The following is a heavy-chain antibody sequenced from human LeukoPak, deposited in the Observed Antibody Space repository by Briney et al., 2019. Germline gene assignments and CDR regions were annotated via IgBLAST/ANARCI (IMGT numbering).Heavy chain of an antibody. CDR1: GGSISSYY. V-gene: IGHV4-4*07. CDR2: IYTSGST. Sequence: SETLSLTCTVSGGSISSYYWSWIRQPAGKGLEWIGRIYTSGSTNYNPSLKSRVTMSVDTSKNQFSLKLSSVTAADTAVYYCAREGGGFYKGYYYYYMDVWGKGTTVTVSS. J-gene: IGHJ6*03. CDR3: AREGGGFYKGYYYYYMDV. D-gene: IGHD2-15*01.